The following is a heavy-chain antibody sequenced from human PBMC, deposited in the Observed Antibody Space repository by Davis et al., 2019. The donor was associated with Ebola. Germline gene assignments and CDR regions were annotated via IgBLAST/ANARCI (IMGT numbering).Heavy chain of an antibody. CDR2: INSDGSST. V-gene: IGHV3-74*01. Sequence: GESLKISCAASGFTFSSYWMHWVRQAPGKGLVWISRINSDGSSTSYADSVKGRFTISSDNAKNTLYLQMNSLRVEDTAVYYCARGLWGLDYWGQGTLVTVSS. D-gene: IGHD3-16*01. CDR1: GFTFSSYW. CDR3: ARGLWGLDY. J-gene: IGHJ4*02.